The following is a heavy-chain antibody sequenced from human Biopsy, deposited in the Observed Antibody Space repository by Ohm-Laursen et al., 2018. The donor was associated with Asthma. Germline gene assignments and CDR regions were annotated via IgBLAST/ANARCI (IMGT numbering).Heavy chain of an antibody. CDR1: GFVFRSHA. CDR2: ISYDGSSI. Sequence: SLRLSCTASGFVFRSHAMHWVRQAPGKGLEWVAVISYDGSSIYYADSVKGRFTISRDNSKNTLSLQMNSLTAEDTAVYYCASRGGDFWSGYYMDYWGQGTLVTVSS. J-gene: IGHJ4*02. CDR3: ASRGGDFWSGYYMDY. D-gene: IGHD3-3*01. V-gene: IGHV3-30-3*01.